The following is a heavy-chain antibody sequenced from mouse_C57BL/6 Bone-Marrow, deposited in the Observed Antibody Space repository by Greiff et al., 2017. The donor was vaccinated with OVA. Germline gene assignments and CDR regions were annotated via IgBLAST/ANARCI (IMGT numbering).Heavy chain of an antibody. CDR1: GFSLTSYG. Sequence: VQLQQSGPGLVQPSQSLSITCTVSGFSLTSYGVHWVRQSPGKGLEWLGVIWSGGSTDYNAAFISRLSISKDNSKSQVFFKMNSLQADDTAIYYCARPPITTYWYFDVWGTGTTVTVSS. CDR2: IWSGGST. D-gene: IGHD1-1*01. CDR3: ARPPITTYWYFDV. J-gene: IGHJ1*03. V-gene: IGHV2-2*01.